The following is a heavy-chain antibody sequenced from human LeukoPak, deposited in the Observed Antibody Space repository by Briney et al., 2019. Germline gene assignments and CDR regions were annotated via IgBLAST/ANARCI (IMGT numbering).Heavy chain of an antibody. CDR1: GFTLNTYT. CDR2: ISGSSGII. V-gene: IGHV3-48*01. D-gene: IGHD2-21*02. Sequence: GGSLRLSCAASGFTLNTYTMNWVRQAPGKGLEWVSYISGSSGIIDYADSVRGRFTISRDNAKNSLYLQMNSLRAEDTAVYYCVGAYCGGDCYSYYYYGMDVWGQGTTVTVSS. CDR3: VGAYCGGDCYSYYYYGMDV. J-gene: IGHJ6*02.